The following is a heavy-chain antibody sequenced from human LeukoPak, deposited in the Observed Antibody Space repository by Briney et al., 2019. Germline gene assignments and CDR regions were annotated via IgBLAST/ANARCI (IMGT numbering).Heavy chain of an antibody. CDR2: IRSKAYGGTT. D-gene: IGHD2-15*01. Sequence: GRSLRLSCTASGFTFGDYAMSWVRQAPGKGLVWVVFIRSKAYGGTTEYAASVKGRFTISRDDSKSIAYLQMNSLKTEDTAVYYCTRGSIVVVVAATLGEIDYWGQGTLVTVSS. J-gene: IGHJ4*02. CDR3: TRGSIVVVVAATLGEIDY. V-gene: IGHV3-49*04. CDR1: GFTFGDYA.